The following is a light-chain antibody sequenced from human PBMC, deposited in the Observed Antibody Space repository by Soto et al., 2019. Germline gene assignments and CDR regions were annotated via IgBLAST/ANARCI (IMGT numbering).Light chain of an antibody. CDR1: QSVNQK. Sequence: EIVLRQSPATLSVSPGERATLSCRASQSVNQKLGWYQQKPGQAPRLLIYVASYRATGIPARFSGSGSGTEYTLTISNLQAEDFAVYYCQQFNNWQHTFGQGTKVDIK. V-gene: IGKV3-15*01. CDR3: QQFNNWQHT. J-gene: IGKJ2*01. CDR2: VAS.